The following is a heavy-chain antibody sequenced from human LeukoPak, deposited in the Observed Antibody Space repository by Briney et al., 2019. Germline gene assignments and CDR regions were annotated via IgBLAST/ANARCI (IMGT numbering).Heavy chain of an antibody. V-gene: IGHV3-23*01. CDR1: GFTFSNYA. Sequence: GGSLRLSCVASGFTFSNYAMSWVRQAPGKGLEWVSVISGSGGSTYYADSVKGRFTISRDNFKNPLYLQMTSLRAEDTAVYYCAKLFGYYYDSSGYYPDCWGQGTLVTVSS. CDR3: AKLFGYYYDSSGYYPDC. J-gene: IGHJ4*02. CDR2: ISGSGGST. D-gene: IGHD3-22*01.